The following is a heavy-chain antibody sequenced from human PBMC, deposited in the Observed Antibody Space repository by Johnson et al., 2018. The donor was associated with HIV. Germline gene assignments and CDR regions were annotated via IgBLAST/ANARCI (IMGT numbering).Heavy chain of an antibody. J-gene: IGHJ3*02. Sequence: QVQLVESGGGVVQPGRSLRLSCAASGFTFSSYAMHWVRQAPGKGLEWVAVISYDGSNEYYTDSVKGRFTISRDNSKNTLHLQMNSLGTEDTALYYVAKSTQACIVRGSGPYGAFDIWGQGTMVTVAS. CDR1: GFTFSSYA. CDR2: ISYDGSNE. D-gene: IGHD2-8*01. V-gene: IGHV3-30*04. CDR3: AKSTQACIVRGSGPYGAFDI.